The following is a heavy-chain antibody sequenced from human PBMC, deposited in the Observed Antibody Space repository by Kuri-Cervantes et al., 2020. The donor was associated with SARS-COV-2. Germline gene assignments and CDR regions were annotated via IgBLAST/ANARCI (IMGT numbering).Heavy chain of an antibody. CDR1: GFTFSSYA. J-gene: IGHJ4*02. Sequence: GESLKISCAASGFTFSSYAMSWVRQAPGKGLEWVSYISSSGSTIYYADSVKGRFTISRGNAKNSLYLQMNSLRAEDTAVYYCARGGSYYQAFDYWGQGTLVTVSS. V-gene: IGHV3-48*04. CDR3: ARGGSYYQAFDY. CDR2: ISSSGSTI. D-gene: IGHD1-26*01.